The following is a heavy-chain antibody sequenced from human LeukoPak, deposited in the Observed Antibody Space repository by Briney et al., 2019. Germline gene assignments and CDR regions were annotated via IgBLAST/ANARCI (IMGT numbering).Heavy chain of an antibody. CDR1: GFTFSSYA. CDR2: ISGSGGST. Sequence: GGSLRLSCAASGFTFSSYAMSWVRQAPGKGLEWVSAISGSGGSTYYADSVKGRFTISRDNSKNTLHVQMNSLRVEDTAIYYCATGPTVVDYWGQGTLVTVSS. J-gene: IGHJ4*02. D-gene: IGHD4-23*01. V-gene: IGHV3-23*01. CDR3: ATGPTVVDY.